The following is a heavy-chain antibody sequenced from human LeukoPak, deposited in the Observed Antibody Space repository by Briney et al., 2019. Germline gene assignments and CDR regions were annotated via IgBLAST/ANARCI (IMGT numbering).Heavy chain of an antibody. D-gene: IGHD3-16*01. Sequence: GGSLSLSCAASGFSFKSYVMSWVRQAPGKGLEWVSSISGSGGSKYYTDSVKGRFTMSRDNSKNTLYLQMNSLRAEDTAVYYCAKRPLDDGYDYKASFDSWGQGTVVTVSS. CDR1: GFSFKSYV. V-gene: IGHV3-23*01. J-gene: IGHJ4*02. CDR2: ISGSGGSK. CDR3: AKRPLDDGYDYKASFDS.